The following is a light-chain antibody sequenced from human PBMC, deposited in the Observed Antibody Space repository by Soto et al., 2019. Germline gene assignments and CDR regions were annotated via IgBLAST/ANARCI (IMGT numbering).Light chain of an antibody. CDR3: HQYGRSPTWT. Sequence: EIVLTQSPGTLSLSPGERATLSCRASQSVTANYLAWYQQKPGQAPRLLIYGASSRATGIPDRFSGRGSGIDFTLTISRLEPEDFAVYYCHQYGRSPTWTFGQGTKVEI. V-gene: IGKV3-20*01. J-gene: IGKJ1*01. CDR1: QSVTANY. CDR2: GAS.